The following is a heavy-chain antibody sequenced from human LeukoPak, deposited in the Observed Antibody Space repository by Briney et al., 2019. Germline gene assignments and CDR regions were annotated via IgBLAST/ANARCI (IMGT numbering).Heavy chain of an antibody. V-gene: IGHV3-48*03. CDR3: ARLEFYGGRTY. J-gene: IGHJ4*02. CDR1: GFTFSSYE. D-gene: IGHD2-15*01. Sequence: PGGSLRLSCAASGFTFSSYEMNWVRQAPGKGLEWVSYISSSGSTIYYADFVKGRFTISRDNAKNSLYLQMNSLRAEDTAVYYCARLEFYGGRTYWGQGTLVTVSS. CDR2: ISSSGSTI.